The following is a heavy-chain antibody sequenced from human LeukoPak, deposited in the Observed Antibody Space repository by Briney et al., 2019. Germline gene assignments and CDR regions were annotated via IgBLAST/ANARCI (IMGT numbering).Heavy chain of an antibody. Sequence: GGSLRLSCAASGFTVSSNYMSWVRQAPGKGLEWVSVIYSGGSTYYADSVKGRFTISRDTSKNTLYLQMNSLRAEDTAVYYCASWPGGWYGEDSWGQGTLVTVSS. CDR2: IYSGGST. D-gene: IGHD6-19*01. CDR1: GFTVSSNY. CDR3: ASWPGGWYGEDS. J-gene: IGHJ4*02. V-gene: IGHV3-53*01.